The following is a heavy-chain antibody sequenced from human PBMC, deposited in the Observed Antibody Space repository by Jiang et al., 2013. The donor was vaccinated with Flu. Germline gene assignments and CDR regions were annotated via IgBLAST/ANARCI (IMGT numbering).Heavy chain of an antibody. V-gene: IGHV5-51*01. J-gene: IGHJ6*04. CDR3: ARQNTYGYYYYGMDV. CDR1: GYTFSSHW. D-gene: IGHD5-18*01. CDR2: IYPGDSDT. Sequence: GAEVKKPGESLKISCKGSGYTFSSHWIGWVRQMPGKGLEWMGIIYPGDSDTRYSPSFQGQVTISADKSISTAYLQWSSLKASDTAMYYCARQNTYGYYYYGMDVWGKGTTVTVSS.